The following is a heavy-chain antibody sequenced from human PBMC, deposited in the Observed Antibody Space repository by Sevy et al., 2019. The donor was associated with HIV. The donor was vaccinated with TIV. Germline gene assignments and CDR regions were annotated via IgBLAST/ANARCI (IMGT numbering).Heavy chain of an antibody. V-gene: IGHV3-74*01. Sequence: GGSLRLSCEASGFDFSSHWMQWVRQAPGKGLVWVSRMNTDGSSTNYADSVKGRFTISRDNAKNTLYLEMNNLRDEDTALYYCATPRFDFWGREPWSPSPQ. CDR1: GFDFSSHW. CDR2: MNTDGSST. CDR3: ATPRFDF. J-gene: IGHJ4*02.